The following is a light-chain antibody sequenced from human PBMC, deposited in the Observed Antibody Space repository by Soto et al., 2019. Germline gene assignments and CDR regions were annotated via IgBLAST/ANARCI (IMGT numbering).Light chain of an antibody. CDR3: QQYNNWPVT. CDR1: QSISSN. V-gene: IGKV3-15*01. CDR2: GAS. J-gene: IGKJ4*01. Sequence: EVVMTQSPATLSVSPGERATLSCRASQSISSNLAWYQQKPGQAPRLLIYGASTRATGIPARFSGSGSGTDFTLTISSLQSEDFATYYCQQYNNWPVTFGGGTKVDI.